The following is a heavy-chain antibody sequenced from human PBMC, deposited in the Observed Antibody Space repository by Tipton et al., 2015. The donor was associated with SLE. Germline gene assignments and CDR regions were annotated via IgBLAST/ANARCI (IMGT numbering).Heavy chain of an antibody. CDR1: GGSISSGSYY. J-gene: IGHJ5*02. Sequence: TLSLTCTVSGGSISSGSYYWGWIRQPPGKGLEWIGSIYYSGSTYYNPSLKSRVTISVDTSKNQFSLKLSSVTAADTAVYYCARGGNIVVVPALGEGNWFDPWGQGTLVTVSS. D-gene: IGHD2-2*01. CDR2: IYYSGST. CDR3: ARGGNIVVVPALGEGNWFDP. V-gene: IGHV4-39*07.